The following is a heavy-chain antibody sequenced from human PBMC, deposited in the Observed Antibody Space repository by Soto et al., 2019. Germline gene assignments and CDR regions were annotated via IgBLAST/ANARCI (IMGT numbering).Heavy chain of an antibody. V-gene: IGHV4-31*03. J-gene: IGHJ4*02. Sequence: QVQLQESGPGRVKPSQTLSLTCTVSGASITRGGYLWTWIRHRPGKGLEWIGYISYNGRTNYNPSLNSRVNISLDTSNNQFSLNLSSVTAADTAVYYCARSEVVVIRFDHWGQGNLVTVSS. D-gene: IGHD3-22*01. CDR3: ARSEVVVIRFDH. CDR2: ISYNGRT. CDR1: GASITRGGYL.